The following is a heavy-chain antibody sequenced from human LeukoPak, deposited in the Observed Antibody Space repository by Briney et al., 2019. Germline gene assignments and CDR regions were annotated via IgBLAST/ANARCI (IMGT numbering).Heavy chain of an antibody. Sequence: PSETLSLTCTVSGGSISSSSYYWGWIRQPPGKGLEWIGSIYYSGSTYYNPSLKSRVTISVDTSKNQFSLKLSSVTAADTAVYYCARHRQWELSYYYYYMDVWGKGTTVTISS. J-gene: IGHJ6*03. V-gene: IGHV4-39*01. CDR1: GGSISSSSYY. CDR2: IYYSGST. CDR3: ARHRQWELSYYYYYMDV. D-gene: IGHD1-26*01.